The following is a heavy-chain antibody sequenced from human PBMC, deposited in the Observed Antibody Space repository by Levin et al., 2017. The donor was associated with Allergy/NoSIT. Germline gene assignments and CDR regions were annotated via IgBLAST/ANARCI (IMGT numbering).Heavy chain of an antibody. CDR3: AKYDSGGYPNGYFDY. Sequence: GESLKISCAASEFTCSSYAMSWVRQAPGKGLEWVSAISDSGGNTYYADSVKGRFTISRDNSKNTLYLQMNSLRAEDTAVYYCAKYDSGGYPNGYFDYWGQGTLVTVSS. D-gene: IGHD3-22*01. CDR1: EFTCSSYA. J-gene: IGHJ4*02. V-gene: IGHV3-23*01. CDR2: ISDSGGNT.